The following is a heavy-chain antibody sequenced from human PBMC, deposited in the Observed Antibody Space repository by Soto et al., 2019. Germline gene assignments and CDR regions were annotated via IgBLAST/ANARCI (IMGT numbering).Heavy chain of an antibody. D-gene: IGHD3-10*01. CDR2: ITSSGSAT. Sequence: QLVESGGGLVQPGESLRLSCAASGFTFSSYEMSWVRQAPGKGLEWLSYITSSGSATYYADSVKGRLTISRDNARNSVFLQMNSLRVEDTAIYYCAREAGVHDWLDPWGQGTLVTVSS. J-gene: IGHJ5*02. CDR1: GFTFSSYE. V-gene: IGHV3-48*03. CDR3: AREAGVHDWLDP.